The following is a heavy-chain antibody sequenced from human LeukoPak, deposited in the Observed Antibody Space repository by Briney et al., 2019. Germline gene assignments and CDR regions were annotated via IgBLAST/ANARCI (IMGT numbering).Heavy chain of an antibody. CDR3: ARCVPAAADDYYYMDV. CDR1: GGSISSYY. CDR2: IYYSGST. J-gene: IGHJ6*03. V-gene: IGHV4-59*01. Sequence: SETLSLTCTVSGGSISSYYWSWIRQPPGKGLEWIGYIYYSGSTNYNPSLKSRVTISVDTSKNQFSLKLSSVTAADTAVYYCARCVPAAADDYYYMDVWGKGTTVTVSS. D-gene: IGHD2-2*01.